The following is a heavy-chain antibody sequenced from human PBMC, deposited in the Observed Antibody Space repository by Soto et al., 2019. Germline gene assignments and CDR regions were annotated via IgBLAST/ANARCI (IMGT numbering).Heavy chain of an antibody. CDR1: GGSFSGYY. CDR3: ARGKGYYDSSGYYSYYFDY. CDR2: INHSGST. J-gene: IGHJ4*02. D-gene: IGHD3-22*01. V-gene: IGHV4-34*01. Sequence: SETLSLTCAVYGGSFSGYYWSWIRQPPGKGLEWIGEINHSGSTNYNPSLKSRVTISVDTSKNQFSLKLSSVTAADTAVYYCARGKGYYDSSGYYSYYFDYWGQGTLVTVSS.